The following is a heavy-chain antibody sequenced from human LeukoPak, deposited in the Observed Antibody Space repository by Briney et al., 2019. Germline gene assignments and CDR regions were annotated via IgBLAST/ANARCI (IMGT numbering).Heavy chain of an antibody. Sequence: SETLSLTCSVWGDSISRYYWSWLRLPPGKGLECIGYIYASVTTNYNPSLKSRVTISVDTSRNQISLKLNSVTAADTAVYYCARQGGYSSPFSVWGKGTTVTVSS. D-gene: IGHD6-13*01. CDR1: GDSISRYY. J-gene: IGHJ6*04. V-gene: IGHV4-4*09. CDR2: IYASVTT. CDR3: ARQGGYSSPFSV.